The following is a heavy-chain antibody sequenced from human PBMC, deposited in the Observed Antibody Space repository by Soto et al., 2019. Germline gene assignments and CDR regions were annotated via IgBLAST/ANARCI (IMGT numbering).Heavy chain of an antibody. V-gene: IGHV1-18*01. CDR1: GYTFTSFG. J-gene: IGHJ4*01. D-gene: IGHD3-22*01. CDR3: AREGYYHSSGYFDY. CDR2: ISPSSSNT. Sequence: ASVKVSCKASGYTFTSFGISWVRQAPGQGLEWMGWISPSSSNTNYAQKLQGRVTMTTDKSTSTAYMELRSLRSDDTAVYYCAREGYYHSSGYFDYWGQGTLVTVSS.